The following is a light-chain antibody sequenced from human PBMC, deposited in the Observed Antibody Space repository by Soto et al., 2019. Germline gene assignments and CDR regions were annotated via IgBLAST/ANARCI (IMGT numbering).Light chain of an antibody. CDR3: KQRSNGLS. Sequence: EIVLTQSPAILSLSPGERATFSCRASQSVSRNLDWYQHKPGQTPRLLIYDASNRATGIPVRFSGSGSGTDFTLTISSLEPEDFAVYYFKQRSNGLSFGPGTKVDIK. CDR2: DAS. CDR1: QSVSRN. J-gene: IGKJ3*01. V-gene: IGKV3-11*01.